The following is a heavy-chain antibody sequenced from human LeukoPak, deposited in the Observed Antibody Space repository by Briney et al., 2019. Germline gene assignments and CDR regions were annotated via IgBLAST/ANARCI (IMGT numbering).Heavy chain of an antibody. CDR2: ISAYNGNT. J-gene: IGHJ6*03. Sequence: GASVKVSCKASGYTFTSYGISWVRQAPGQGLEWMGWISAYNGNTNYAQKLQGRVTMTTDTSTSTAYMELRSLRSDDTAVYYCARSTPNDYYYYYMDVWGKGTTVTISS. V-gene: IGHV1-18*01. CDR1: GYTFTSYG. CDR3: ARSTPNDYYYYYMDV.